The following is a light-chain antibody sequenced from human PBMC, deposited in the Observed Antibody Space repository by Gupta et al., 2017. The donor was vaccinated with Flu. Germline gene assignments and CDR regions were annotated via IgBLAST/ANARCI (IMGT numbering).Light chain of an antibody. CDR1: QSLLASNGYNY. J-gene: IGKJ1*01. Sequence: DVVVTQSPLSLPVTPGEPASISCRSSQSLLASNGYNYLDWYVQKPGQSPQLLIYLGSNRASGVPDRFSGSGSGTDLTLNISRVEAEDVGVYYCMQAIKMPKTLGQGTKVEIK. CDR2: LGS. CDR3: MQAIKMPKT. V-gene: IGKV2-28*01.